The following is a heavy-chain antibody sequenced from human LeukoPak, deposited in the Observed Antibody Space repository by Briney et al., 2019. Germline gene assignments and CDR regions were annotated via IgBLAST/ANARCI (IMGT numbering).Heavy chain of an antibody. CDR3: ARAYSRSRFDY. J-gene: IGHJ4*02. CDR1: GYSFTSYW. V-gene: IGHV5-10-1*01. D-gene: IGHD6-6*01. CDR2: IDPSDSYN. Sequence: GESPKISCKGSGYSFTSYWISWVRQMPGKGLEWMGTIDPSDSYNNYSPSFQGHVTISADKSISTAYLQWSSLKASDTAMYYCARAYSRSRFDYWGQGTLVTVSS.